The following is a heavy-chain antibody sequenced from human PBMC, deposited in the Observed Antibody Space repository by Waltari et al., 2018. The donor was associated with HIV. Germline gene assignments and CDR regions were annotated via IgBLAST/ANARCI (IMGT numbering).Heavy chain of an antibody. J-gene: IGHJ4*02. V-gene: IGHV4-34*02. CDR2: MVNDGTT. CDR1: GGSLSGFL. D-gene: IGHD3-3*01. Sequence: VQLEQWGTGLLKPSETLSLTCAVYGGSLSGFLWGWVRQPPGKGLEWIGDMVNDGTTNYNPARKSRATVSITGSKNQFSLKLNSMTAADTGVYYCARLEALLPGVVIVRDVWGQGTLVTVSS. CDR3: ARLEALLPGVVIVRDV.